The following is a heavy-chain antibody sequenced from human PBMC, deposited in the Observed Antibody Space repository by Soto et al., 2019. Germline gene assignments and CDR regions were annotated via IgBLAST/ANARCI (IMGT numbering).Heavy chain of an antibody. CDR2: LFPGDSDT. Sequence: GESLKISCKGSGYVFANEWIAWVRQTPGKGLEWMGILFPGDSDTRYSPSFQGQVTISADKSINTAYLQWSSLKASDTAIYYCARRVSAHPFFDFWGQGTPVTVSS. CDR3: ARRVSAHPFFDF. CDR1: GYVFANEW. D-gene: IGHD6-6*01. V-gene: IGHV5-51*01. J-gene: IGHJ4*02.